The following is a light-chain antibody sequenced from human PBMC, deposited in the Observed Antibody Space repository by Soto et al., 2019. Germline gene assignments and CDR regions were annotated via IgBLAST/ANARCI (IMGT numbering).Light chain of an antibody. J-gene: IGKJ2*01. CDR1: QSVRSS. Sequence: DIVLTQSPATLSVSPGERATLSCRASQSVRSSLAWYQQKPGQAPRLLIYGASARATGFPVRFSGSGSGTEFTLTISSLQSEDSAVYYCQQYGNWPYTFGQGTKLEIK. CDR3: QQYGNWPYT. V-gene: IGKV3-15*01. CDR2: GAS.